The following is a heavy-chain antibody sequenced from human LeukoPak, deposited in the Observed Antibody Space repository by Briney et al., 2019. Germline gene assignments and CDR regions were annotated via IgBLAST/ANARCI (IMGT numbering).Heavy chain of an antibody. CDR2: IYYSGST. CDR1: AVSISSYY. CDR3: ARVGGSGSYYYAMDV. Sequence: SETLSLTCTVSAVSISSYYWSWIRQPPGKGLEWIGYIYYSGSTNYNPSLKSRVIISVDTSKNQFSLKLSSVTAADTAVYYCARVGGSGSYYYAMDVWGQGTTVTVSS. D-gene: IGHD3-10*01. J-gene: IGHJ6*02. V-gene: IGHV4-59*01.